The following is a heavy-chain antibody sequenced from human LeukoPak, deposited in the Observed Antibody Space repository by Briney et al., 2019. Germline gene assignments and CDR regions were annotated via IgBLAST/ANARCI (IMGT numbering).Heavy chain of an antibody. J-gene: IGHJ4*02. V-gene: IGHV4-61*05. CDR2: IYYSGST. CDR1: NASISTSNYY. Sequence: SETLSLTCTVSNASISTSNYYRGWIRQSPGKGLEWIGYIYYSGSTNYNPSLKSRVTISVDTSKNQFSLKLSSVTAADTAVYYCARLDSGYDYGYWGQGTLVTVSS. D-gene: IGHD5-12*01. CDR3: ARLDSGYDYGY.